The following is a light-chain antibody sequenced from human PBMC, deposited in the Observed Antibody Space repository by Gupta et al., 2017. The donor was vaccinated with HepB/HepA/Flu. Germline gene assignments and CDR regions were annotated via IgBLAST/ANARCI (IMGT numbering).Light chain of an antibody. CDR2: GAS. Sequence: IVLTQSPATLSVSPGERATLSCSASQTVSSNLAWYQQKPGQAPRLLIYGASTRATGIPARFSGSGSGTEFTLTISSLQSEDSAVYYCQQYNDWWTFGQGTKVEIK. V-gene: IGKV3-15*01. CDR3: QQYNDWWT. J-gene: IGKJ1*01. CDR1: QTVSSN.